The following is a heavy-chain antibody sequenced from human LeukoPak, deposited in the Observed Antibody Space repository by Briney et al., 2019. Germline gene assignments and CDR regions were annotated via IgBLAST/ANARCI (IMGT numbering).Heavy chain of an antibody. Sequence: GGSLRLSCAASGFTFSSYAMSWVRQAPGKGLEWVSAISGSGGSTYYADSVKGRFTISRDNSKNTLYLQMNSLRAEDTAVYYCARTKSGSYLYYFDYWGQGTLVTVSS. J-gene: IGHJ4*02. CDR3: ARTKSGSYLYYFDY. CDR2: ISGSGGST. D-gene: IGHD1-26*01. CDR1: GFTFSSYA. V-gene: IGHV3-23*01.